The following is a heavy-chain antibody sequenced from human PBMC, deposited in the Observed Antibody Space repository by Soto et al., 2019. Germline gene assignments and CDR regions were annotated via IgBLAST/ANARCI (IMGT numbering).Heavy chain of an antibody. CDR2: ISAYNGNT. V-gene: IGHV1-18*01. J-gene: IGHJ6*02. Sequence: ASVKVSCKASGYTFTSYGISWVRQAPGQGLEWMGWISAYNGNTNYAQKLQGRVTMTTDTSTSTAYMELRSLRSDDPAVYYCARTYCTNGVCYTGLGVDPYYYYGMDVWGQGTTVTVSS. D-gene: IGHD2-8*01. CDR3: ARTYCTNGVCYTGLGVDPYYYYGMDV. CDR1: GYTFTSYG.